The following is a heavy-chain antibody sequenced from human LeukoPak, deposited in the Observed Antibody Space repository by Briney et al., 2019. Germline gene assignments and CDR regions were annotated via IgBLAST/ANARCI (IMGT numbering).Heavy chain of an antibody. D-gene: IGHD6-19*01. V-gene: IGHV4-34*01. CDR3: ARGLAVAGTILDY. CDR1: GGSFSGYY. J-gene: IGHJ4*02. Sequence: SETLSLTCAVYGGSFSGYYWSWIRQPPGKGLEWIGEINHSGSTKYNPPLKSRVTISVDTSKNQFSLKLSSVTAADTAVYYCARGLAVAGTILDYWGQGTQVTVSS. CDR2: INHSGST.